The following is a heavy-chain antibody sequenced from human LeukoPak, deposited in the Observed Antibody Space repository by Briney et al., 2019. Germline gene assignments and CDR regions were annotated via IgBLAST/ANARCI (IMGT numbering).Heavy chain of an antibody. CDR1: GGTFSSYA. CDR2: IIPIFGTA. CDR3: ASSPYYYDSSGYYRIDY. Sequence: SVKVSCKASGGTFSSYAISWVRQAPGQGLEWMGGIIPIFGTANYAQKFQGRVTITADKSTSTAYMELSSLRSEDTAVYYCASSPYYYDSSGYYRIDYWGQGTLVTVSS. D-gene: IGHD3-22*01. J-gene: IGHJ4*02. V-gene: IGHV1-69*06.